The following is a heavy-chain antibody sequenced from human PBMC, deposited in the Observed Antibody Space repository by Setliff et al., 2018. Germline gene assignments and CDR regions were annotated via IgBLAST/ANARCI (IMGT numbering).Heavy chain of an antibody. D-gene: IGHD3-22*01. CDR1: GGSISSGTYY. V-gene: IGHV4-31*03. CDR3: ARGTFDTSGYFPYPIGY. J-gene: IGHJ4*02. CDR2: IYYIGTT. Sequence: PSETLSLTCTVSGGSISSGTYYWSWIRQHAGKGLEWIGYIYYIGTTHYNPSLRSRVTISLDTSKNQFSLNLSSVTAADTAVYSCARGTFDTSGYFPYPIGYWGQGTLVTVSS.